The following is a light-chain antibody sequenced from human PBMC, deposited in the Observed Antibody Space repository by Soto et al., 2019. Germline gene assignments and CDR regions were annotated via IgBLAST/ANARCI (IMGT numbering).Light chain of an antibody. CDR1: SSDVGSYNL. Sequence: QSVVTQPASVSGSPGQSITISCTGTSSDVGSYNLVSWYQHHPGKAPKLMIYEGTKRPSGVSNRFSASKSGNTASLTISGLQAEDEADYYCCSYAGSSASYVFGTGTKVTVL. CDR2: EGT. V-gene: IGLV2-23*01. J-gene: IGLJ1*01. CDR3: CSYAGSSASYV.